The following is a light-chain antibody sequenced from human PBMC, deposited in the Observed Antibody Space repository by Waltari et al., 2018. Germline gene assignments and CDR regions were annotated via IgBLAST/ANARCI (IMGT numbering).Light chain of an antibody. Sequence: QSALTQPASVSGSPGQSITLSCTGTTADVAGFHCVSWYQQYPGEHPTLISFDVIWRPSGVSERFSGAKSGNTATLTISGLRPEDEAIYHCCSYVRGNGITFGGGTKLTVL. CDR3: CSYVRGNGIT. J-gene: IGLJ2*01. CDR1: TADVAGFHC. V-gene: IGLV2-23*02. CDR2: DVI.